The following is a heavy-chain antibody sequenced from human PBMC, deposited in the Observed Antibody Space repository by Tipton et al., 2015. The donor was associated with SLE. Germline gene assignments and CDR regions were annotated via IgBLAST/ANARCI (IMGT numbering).Heavy chain of an antibody. Sequence: SLRLSCAASGFTVSSNYMSWVRQAPGKGLEWVSVLYSGGSTYYADSVKGRFTISRDNSKNTLYLQMNSLRAEDTAVYYCARSCSGGSCYFQHWGQGTLVTVSS. V-gene: IGHV3-66*02. CDR2: LYSGGST. D-gene: IGHD2-15*01. CDR3: ARSCSGGSCYFQH. J-gene: IGHJ1*01. CDR1: GFTVSSNY.